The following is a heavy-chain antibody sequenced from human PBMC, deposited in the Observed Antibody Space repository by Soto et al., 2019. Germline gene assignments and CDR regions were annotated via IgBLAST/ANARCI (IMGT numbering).Heavy chain of an antibody. CDR1: GFPFSSYA. Sequence: GGSLRLSCAASGFPFSSYAMSLVRQTPEKGLEWVAGISGGGNDRYYADFVQGRFTLSRDNSRNILYLQMSSLRADDTAMYFCARSLFMVATANEPFDYWGQGTLVTVSS. J-gene: IGHJ4*02. CDR3: ARSLFMVATANEPFDY. D-gene: IGHD2-15*01. V-gene: IGHV3-23*01. CDR2: ISGGGNDR.